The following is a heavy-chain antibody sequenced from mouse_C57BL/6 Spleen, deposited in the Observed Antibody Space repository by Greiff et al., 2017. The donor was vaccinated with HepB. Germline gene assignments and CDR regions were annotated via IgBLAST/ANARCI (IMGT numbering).Heavy chain of an antibody. D-gene: IGHD1-1*01. V-gene: IGHV3-1*01. Sequence: EVQLQQSGPGMVKPSQSLSLTCTVTGYSITSGYDWHWIRHFPGNKLEWMGYISYSGSTNYNPSLKSRISITHDTSKNHFFLKLNSVTTEDTATYYCARALRYSAWFAYWGQGTLVTVSA. CDR1: GYSITSGYD. J-gene: IGHJ3*01. CDR3: ARALRYSAWFAY. CDR2: ISYSGST.